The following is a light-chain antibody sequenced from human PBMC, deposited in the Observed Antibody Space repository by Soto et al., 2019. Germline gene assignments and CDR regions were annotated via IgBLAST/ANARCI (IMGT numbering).Light chain of an antibody. CDR1: QGIIADH. V-gene: IGKV3-20*01. CDR3: QHYGSSVFT. Sequence: EIVVTQSPGTLSLSTGERAALYCTASQGIIADHLAWYQKKPGQAPSLLIYGGSSRATGSPDRFSGSGSGTDVPLTISRLAPEDVAVYECQHYGSSVFTFGPGTKVVIK. J-gene: IGKJ3*01. CDR2: GGS.